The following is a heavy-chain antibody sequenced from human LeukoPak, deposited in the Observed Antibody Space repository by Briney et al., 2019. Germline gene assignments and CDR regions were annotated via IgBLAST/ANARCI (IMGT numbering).Heavy chain of an antibody. CDR2: IYYSGNT. CDR1: GGSTSSYY. J-gene: IGHJ4*02. CDR3: ARDRGSYSYFDF. D-gene: IGHD1-26*01. Sequence: SETLSLTCTVSGGSTSSYYWNWFRQPPGKGLEWIGHIYYSGNTNYSPSLKSRVTMSLDTSRKQFSLRLSSVTAADTAMYYCARDRGSYSYFDFWGQGTLVTVSS. V-gene: IGHV4-59*01.